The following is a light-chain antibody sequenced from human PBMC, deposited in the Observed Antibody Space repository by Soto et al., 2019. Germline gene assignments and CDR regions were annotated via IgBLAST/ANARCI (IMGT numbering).Light chain of an antibody. Sequence: QSALTQPASVSGSPGQSITISCTGTSSDVGGFNYVSWYQQHPGKAPKLLIFVVYSRPSGISNRFSGSKSGNTASLTISGLQAEDEADYYCSSYTTSSSYVFGAGTKLTVL. CDR3: SSYTTSSSYV. CDR2: VVY. J-gene: IGLJ1*01. V-gene: IGLV2-14*01. CDR1: SSDVGGFNY.